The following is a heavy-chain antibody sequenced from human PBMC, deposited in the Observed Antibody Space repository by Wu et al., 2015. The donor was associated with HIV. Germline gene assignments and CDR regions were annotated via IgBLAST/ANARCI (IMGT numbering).Heavy chain of an antibody. J-gene: IGHJ2*01. D-gene: IGHD3-22*01. CDR2: INAYNGNT. CDR1: GYTFTGYY. V-gene: IGHV1-18*04. Sequence: VQLVQSGAEVKKPGASVKVSCKASGYTFTGYYMHWVRQAPGQGLEWMGWINAYNGNTNYAQKLQGGVTMTTDTSTSTAYMELRSLRSDDTAVYYCARAAYYYDSSQRYWYFDLWGRGTLVTVSS. CDR3: ARAAYYYDSSQRYWYFDL.